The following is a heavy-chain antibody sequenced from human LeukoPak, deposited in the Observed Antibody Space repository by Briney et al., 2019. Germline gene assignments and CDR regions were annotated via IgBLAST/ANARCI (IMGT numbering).Heavy chain of an antibody. CDR3: ARGDSNDNDYGDYPDY. CDR1: GGSMKSGTYY. D-gene: IGHD4-17*01. V-gene: IGHV4-61*02. CDR2: IYTSGST. J-gene: IGHJ4*02. Sequence: SQTLSLNCTVSGGSMKSGTYYWRWIRQPAGKGLEWIGRIYTSGSTNYNPSLKSRVTISIDTSKKQFSLNLSSVTAADTAVYYCARGDSNDNDYGDYPDYWGQGTLVTVSS.